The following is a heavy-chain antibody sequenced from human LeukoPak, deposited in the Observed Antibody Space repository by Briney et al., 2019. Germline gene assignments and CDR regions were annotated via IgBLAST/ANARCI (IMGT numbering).Heavy chain of an antibody. CDR3: AKVIRGGYGMDV. Sequence: GGSLRLSCAASGFTFSSFGMNWVRQAPGKGLEWVSYISDSSSLTSYPDSVKGRFTISRDNAKNSLSLQLNSLRDEDTAVYFCAKVIRGGYGMDVWGQGTTVTVSS. V-gene: IGHV3-48*02. J-gene: IGHJ6*02. CDR1: GFTFSSFG. D-gene: IGHD3-10*01. CDR2: ISDSSSLT.